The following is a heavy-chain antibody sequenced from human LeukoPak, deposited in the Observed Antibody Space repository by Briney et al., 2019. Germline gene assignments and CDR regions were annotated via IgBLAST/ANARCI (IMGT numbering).Heavy chain of an antibody. D-gene: IGHD6-19*01. CDR2: IYYSGST. J-gene: IGHJ4*02. CDR3: ARDGINSGWYGLDY. CDR1: GGSISSGDYY. Sequence: SETLSLTCTVSGGSISSGDYYWSWIRQPPGKGLEWIGYIYYSGSTYYNPSLKSRVTISVDTSKNQFSLKLSSVTAADTAVYYCARDGINSGWYGLDYWGQGTLVTVSS. V-gene: IGHV4-30-4*01.